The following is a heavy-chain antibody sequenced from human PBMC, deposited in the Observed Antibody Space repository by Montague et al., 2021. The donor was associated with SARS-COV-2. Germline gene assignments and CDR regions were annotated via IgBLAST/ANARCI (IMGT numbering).Heavy chain of an antibody. D-gene: IGHD1-26*01. J-gene: IGHJ4*02. CDR3: ARTSASSDY. CDR2: N. Sequence: NDYAVSLKSRITISPDTSKNQISLQLNSVNPGDTAVYYCARTSASSDYWGQGTLVTVSS. V-gene: IGHV6-1*01.